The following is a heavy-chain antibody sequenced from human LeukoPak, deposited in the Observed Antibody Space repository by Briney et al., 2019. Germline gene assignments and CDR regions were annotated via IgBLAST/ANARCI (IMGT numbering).Heavy chain of an antibody. CDR1: GGSISSSTYY. CDR3: ARSPYSSGWYNLVFDY. CDR2: ITYSGST. D-gene: IGHD6-19*01. V-gene: IGHV4-39*07. J-gene: IGHJ4*02. Sequence: SETLSLTCTVSGGSISSSTYYWGWIRQPPGKGLEWIGSITYSGSTYYNPSLKSRVTISVDTSKNQFSLKLSSVTAADTAVYYCARSPYSSGWYNLVFDYWGQGTLVTVSS.